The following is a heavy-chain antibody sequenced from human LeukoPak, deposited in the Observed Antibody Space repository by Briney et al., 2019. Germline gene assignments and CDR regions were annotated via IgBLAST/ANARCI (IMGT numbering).Heavy chain of an antibody. V-gene: IGHV3-30*04. CDR1: GFTFSSYA. CDR3: ASAHYGDYEGFANLNF. CDR2: ISYDGSNK. J-gene: IGHJ4*02. Sequence: GGSLRLSCAASGFTFSSYAMHWVPQAPGKGLEGVAVISYDGSNKYYADSVKRRFTISRDNAKNALFLQMNSLRAEDTAVYYCASAHYGDYEGFANLNFWGQGTLVTVSS. D-gene: IGHD4-17*01.